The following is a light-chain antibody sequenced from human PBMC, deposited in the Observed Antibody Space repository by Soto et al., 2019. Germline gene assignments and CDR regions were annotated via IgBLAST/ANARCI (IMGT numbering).Light chain of an antibody. Sequence: QSALTQPPSASGSPGQSVTISCTGTSSAVGAYTYVSWYQQHPGKAPNLMIYEVSKRPSWVPDRFPGSKSGCTASLTVSGVQAEYEADYYCSSYAGINSNVVFGGGTKPTVL. J-gene: IGLJ2*01. CDR3: SSYAGINSNVV. V-gene: IGLV2-8*01. CDR2: EVS. CDR1: SSAVGAYTY.